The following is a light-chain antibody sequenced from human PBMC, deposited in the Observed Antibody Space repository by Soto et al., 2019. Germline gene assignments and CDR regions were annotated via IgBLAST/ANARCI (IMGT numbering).Light chain of an antibody. Sequence: EILMTQSPATLSVSPGERATLSCRASQSISSNLAWYHHKPGQAPRLLIYDAFTRATGIPARCSGSGSGTEFTLTIGSLLSEDYAVYYCQQYNSWPETFGQGTTVEI. V-gene: IGKV3-15*01. J-gene: IGKJ1*01. CDR1: QSISSN. CDR3: QQYNSWPET. CDR2: DAF.